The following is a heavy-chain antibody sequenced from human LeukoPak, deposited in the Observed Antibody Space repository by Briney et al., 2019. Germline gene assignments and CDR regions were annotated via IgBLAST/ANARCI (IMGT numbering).Heavy chain of an antibody. Sequence: MASETLSLTWAVYGGSLSGYYWGWIRQPPGSGLEWMGEINHSGSTNSHPSLKTRVTISVDTSTIQFSLKLRSVTAADTAVYYCARVKGRGNSDYWGQGSLVTVSS. D-gene: IGHD2-21*01. J-gene: IGHJ4*02. CDR3: ARVKGRGNSDY. V-gene: IGHV4-34*01. CDR1: GGSLSGYY. CDR2: INHSGST.